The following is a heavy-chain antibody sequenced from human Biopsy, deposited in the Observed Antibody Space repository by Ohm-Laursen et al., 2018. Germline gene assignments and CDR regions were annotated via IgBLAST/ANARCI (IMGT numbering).Heavy chain of an antibody. CDR3: ARALDYYDPYYYYAMDV. CDR1: GGSFSGYY. D-gene: IGHD3-16*01. V-gene: IGHV4-34*01. J-gene: IGHJ6*02. CDR2: INHRGSA. Sequence: GTLSLTCAVYGGSFSGYYWTWIRQPPGKGLEWIGEINHRGSASYSPSLKSRITVLVDTSKNQFSLKLRSVSAADTAVYFCARALDYYDPYYYYAMDVWGQGTSVTVSS.